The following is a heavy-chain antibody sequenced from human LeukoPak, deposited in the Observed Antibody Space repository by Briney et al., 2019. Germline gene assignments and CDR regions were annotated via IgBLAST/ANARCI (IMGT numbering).Heavy chain of an antibody. J-gene: IGHJ1*01. CDR3: ARGVTGGWYGDFQH. CDR1: GGSISTFY. V-gene: IGHV4-59*08. Sequence: SETLSLTCTVSGGSISTFYWSWIRQPPGKGLEWIGYISYSGSTYYSPSLKSRVTISLDSSKNQFSLKLSSVTAADTAVYYCARGVTGGWYGDFQHWGQGTLVTVSS. D-gene: IGHD6-19*01. CDR2: ISYSGST.